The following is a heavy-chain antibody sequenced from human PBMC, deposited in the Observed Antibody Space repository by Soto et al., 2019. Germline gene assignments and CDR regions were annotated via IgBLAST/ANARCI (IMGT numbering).Heavy chain of an antibody. CDR1: GFTFSSYS. D-gene: IGHD2-8*01. Sequence: EVQLVESGGGLVQPGGSLRLSCAASGFTFSSYSMNWVRQAPGKGLEWVSYISSSSSTIYYADSVKGRFTISRDNAKNSLYLQMNSLRDEDTAVYYCARDLDCTNGVCYTGGYYYYGMDVWGQGTTVTVSS. CDR3: ARDLDCTNGVCYTGGYYYYGMDV. J-gene: IGHJ6*02. CDR2: ISSSSSTI. V-gene: IGHV3-48*02.